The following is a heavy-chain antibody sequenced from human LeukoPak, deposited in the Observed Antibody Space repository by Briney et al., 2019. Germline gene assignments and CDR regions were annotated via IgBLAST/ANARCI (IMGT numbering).Heavy chain of an antibody. CDR3: ARGVFRGSSWYPVRPEVWFDP. CDR2: INPSGGSI. Sequence: ASVKVSCKASGYTFTSYYMYWVRQAPGQGLEWMGIINPSGGSIRYAQKFQGRVTMTRDTSISTAYMELSRLRSDDTAVYYCARGVFRGSSWYPVRPEVWFDPWGQGTLVTVSS. D-gene: IGHD6-13*01. J-gene: IGHJ5*02. CDR1: GYTFTSYY. V-gene: IGHV1-46*01.